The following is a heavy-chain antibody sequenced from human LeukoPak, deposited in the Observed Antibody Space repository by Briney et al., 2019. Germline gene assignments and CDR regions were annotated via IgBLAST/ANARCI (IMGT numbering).Heavy chain of an antibody. Sequence: KTSETLSLTCAVYGGSFSGYYWSWIRQPPGKGLEWIGEINHSGSTNYNPSLKSRVTISVDTSKNQFSLKLNSVTAADTAVYYCARNKYYYGSGNYGVPNWFDPWGQGTLVTVSS. CDR1: GGSFSGYY. J-gene: IGHJ5*02. D-gene: IGHD3-10*01. CDR3: ARNKYYYGSGNYGVPNWFDP. V-gene: IGHV4-34*01. CDR2: INHSGST.